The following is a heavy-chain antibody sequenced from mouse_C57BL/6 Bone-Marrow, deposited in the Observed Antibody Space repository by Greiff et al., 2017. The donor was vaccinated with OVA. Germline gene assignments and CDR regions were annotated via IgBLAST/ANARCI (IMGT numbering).Heavy chain of an antibody. V-gene: IGHV1-54*01. D-gene: IGHD2-14*01. CDR1: GYAFTNYL. CDR2: INPGSGGT. Sequence: QVQLQQSGAELVRPGTSVKVSCKASGYAFTNYLIEWVKQRPGQGLEWIGVINPGSGGTNYNEKFKGKATLTADKSSSTAYMQLSSLTSEDAAVYCCARGYLDYYFDYWGQGTTLTVSS. CDR3: ARGYLDYYFDY. J-gene: IGHJ2*01.